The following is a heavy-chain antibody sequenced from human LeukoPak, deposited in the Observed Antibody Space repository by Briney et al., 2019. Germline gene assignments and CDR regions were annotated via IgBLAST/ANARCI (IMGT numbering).Heavy chain of an antibody. V-gene: IGHV4-4*07. J-gene: IGHJ6*03. Sequence: SETLSLTCTVSGGPISSYYWSWIRQPAGKGLEWIGRIYTSGSTNYNPSLMRRVTMSVDTSKNQFSLKLSSVTAADTAVYYCARDGWDYGSGSYQAYYYMDVWGKGTTVTVSS. CDR3: ARDGWDYGSGSYQAYYYMDV. CDR1: GGPISSYY. D-gene: IGHD3-10*01. CDR2: IYTSGST.